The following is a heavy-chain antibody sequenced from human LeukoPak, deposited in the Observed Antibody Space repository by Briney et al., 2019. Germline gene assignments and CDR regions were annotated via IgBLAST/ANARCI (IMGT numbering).Heavy chain of an antibody. CDR3: AKDSGFGLNGFDP. V-gene: IGHV6-1*01. J-gene: IGHJ5*02. D-gene: IGHD3-16*01. CDR2: TYYRSKWYD. CDR1: GDSVSSNSAA. Sequence: SQTLSLTCAISGDSVSSNSAAWNWIRQSPSRGLEWLGRTYYRSKWYDDYAVSVKSRITINPDTSKNQFSLQLNSVTPDDTAVYYCAKDSGFGLNGFDPWGRGTLVTVSS.